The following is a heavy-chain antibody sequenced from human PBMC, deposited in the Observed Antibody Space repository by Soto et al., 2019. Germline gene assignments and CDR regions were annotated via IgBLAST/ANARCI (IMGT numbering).Heavy chain of an antibody. V-gene: IGHV4-31*03. D-gene: IGHD3-3*01. CDR2: IFYRGST. CDR3: ARTYDFWNGVGPFDY. Sequence: QVQLQASGPGLVKPSETLSLTCSVSGASIKSNGYYWSWIRQYPGKGLEWIGSIFYRGSTYYHPSLESGVAMSLDTSKTTFSLRLNSVTAANTAIYYCARTYDFWNGVGPFDYWGQGSLVTVSS. J-gene: IGHJ4*02. CDR1: GASIKSNGYY.